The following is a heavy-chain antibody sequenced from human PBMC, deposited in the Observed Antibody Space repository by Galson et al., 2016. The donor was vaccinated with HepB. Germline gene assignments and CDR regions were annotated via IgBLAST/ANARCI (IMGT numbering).Heavy chain of an antibody. V-gene: IGHV3-48*03. CDR2: ITNSGSTK. J-gene: IGHJ6*02. Sequence: SLRLSCAASGFTFRSYEMNWVRQAPGKGLEWVSYITNSGSTKYYADSVKGRFTISSDNAKNSLYLQMNSLRAEDAAVYFCAREERYCSSMRCQNPDYGMDVWGQGTTVTVSS. CDR1: GFTFRSYE. D-gene: IGHD2-2*01. CDR3: AREERYCSSMRCQNPDYGMDV.